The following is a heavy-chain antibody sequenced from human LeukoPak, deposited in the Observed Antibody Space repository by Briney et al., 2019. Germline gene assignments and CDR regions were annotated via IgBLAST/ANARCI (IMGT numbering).Heavy chain of an antibody. J-gene: IGHJ4*02. CDR3: ARELPMIVVVIGGGFDY. CDR1: GFTFSSYS. CDR2: ISSSSTI. D-gene: IGHD3-22*01. Sequence: GGSLRLSCAASGFTFSSYSMNWVRQAPGKGLEWVSYISSSSTIYYADSVKGRFTISRDNAKNSLYLQMNSLRAEDTAVYYCARELPMIVVVIGGGFDYWGQGTLVTVSS. V-gene: IGHV3-48*01.